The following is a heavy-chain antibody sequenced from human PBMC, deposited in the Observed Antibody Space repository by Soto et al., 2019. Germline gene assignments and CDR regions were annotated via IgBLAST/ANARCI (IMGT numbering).Heavy chain of an antibody. D-gene: IGHD6-6*01. V-gene: IGHV3-23*01. CDR3: AKERGSLYTRSSPLDF. J-gene: IGHJ4*02. CDR1: GFTFTNYA. Sequence: EVQLLESGGGLVQPGGSLRLSCAASGFTFTNYAMTWVRQAPGKGLEWVSGISASGGSTYYADSVKGRFTISRDNSKNTLFLQMDSLKAEDTALYFCAKERGSLYTRSSPLDFWGQGTLVTVSS. CDR2: ISASGGST.